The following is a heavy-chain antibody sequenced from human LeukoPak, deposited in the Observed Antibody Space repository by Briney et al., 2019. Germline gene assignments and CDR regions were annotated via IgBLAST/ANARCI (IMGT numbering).Heavy chain of an antibody. D-gene: IGHD2-8*02. Sequence: SQTLSLTCAVSGGSISSYYWSWIRQPPGKGLEWIAYISDIGSINYNPSLKSRVTISLDTSKNQFSLKLSSVTAADTAVYYCAGHHPRNTVDFWGQGTLVTVSS. CDR1: GGSISSYY. V-gene: IGHV4-59*08. CDR2: ISDIGSI. CDR3: AGHHPRNTVDF. J-gene: IGHJ4*02.